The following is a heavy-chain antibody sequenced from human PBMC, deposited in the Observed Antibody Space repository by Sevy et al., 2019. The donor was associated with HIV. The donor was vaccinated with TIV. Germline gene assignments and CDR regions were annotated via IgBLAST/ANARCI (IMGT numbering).Heavy chain of an antibody. Sequence: GGSLRLSCAASGFTFSSYAMHWVRQAPGKGLEWVSHISGSGNTIYYADSVKGRFTISRDNAKNSLYLQMNSLRAEDTAFYYCARTLSRLDTQVDYWGQGTLVTVSS. V-gene: IGHV3-48*03. D-gene: IGHD3-22*01. CDR3: ARTLSRLDTQVDY. CDR2: ISGSGNTI. J-gene: IGHJ4*02. CDR1: GFTFSSYA.